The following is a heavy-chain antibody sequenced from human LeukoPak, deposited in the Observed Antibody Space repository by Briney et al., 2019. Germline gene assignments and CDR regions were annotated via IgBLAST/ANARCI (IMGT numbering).Heavy chain of an antibody. Sequence: SQTLSLTCAVSGGSISSGGYYWSWIRQPPGKGLEWIGYIYHSGSTYYNPSLKSRVTISVDRSKNQFSLKLSSVTAADTAVYYCARDVTLDYWGQGTLVTVSS. J-gene: IGHJ4*02. CDR1: GGSISSGGYY. D-gene: IGHD5-18*01. CDR2: IYHSGST. CDR3: ARDVTLDY. V-gene: IGHV4-30-2*01.